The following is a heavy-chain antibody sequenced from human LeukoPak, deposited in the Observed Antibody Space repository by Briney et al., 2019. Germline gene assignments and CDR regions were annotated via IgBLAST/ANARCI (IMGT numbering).Heavy chain of an antibody. D-gene: IGHD2-15*01. CDR2: INHSGSN. CDR1: GGSFSGYY. CDR3: AGQDVDAGAGATSYAFDI. J-gene: IGHJ3*02. Sequence: SETLSLTCAVYGGSFSGYYWTWIRQPPGKGLEWVGEINHSGSNNYNPSLKSRFTISVDTSKNQFALKLTSVTAADTAIYYCAGQDVDAGAGATSYAFDIWDQGAMVTVSS. V-gene: IGHV4-34*01.